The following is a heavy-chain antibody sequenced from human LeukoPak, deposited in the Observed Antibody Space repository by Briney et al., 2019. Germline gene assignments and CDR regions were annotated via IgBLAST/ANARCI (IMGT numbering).Heavy chain of an antibody. J-gene: IGHJ5*02. V-gene: IGHV3-23*01. CDR3: AKDSMVRGVTRWFDP. Sequence: PGGSLRLSCAASGFTFSSYAMSWVRQAPGKGLEWVSAISGSGGSTYYADSVKGRFTISRDNSKNTLYLQMNSLRAEDTAVYYCAKDSMVRGVTRWFDPWGQGTLVTVSS. CDR2: ISGSGGST. D-gene: IGHD3-10*01. CDR1: GFTFSSYA.